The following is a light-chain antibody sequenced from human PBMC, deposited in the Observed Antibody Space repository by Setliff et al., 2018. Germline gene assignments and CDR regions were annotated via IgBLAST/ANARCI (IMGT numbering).Light chain of an antibody. J-gene: IGLJ2*01. Sequence: QPVLTQPASVSGSPGQSITISCTGTASDVGAYNFVSWYQQHPGKAPNLIIYDVNNRPAGVSNRFSGSKSGDTASLTVSGLQADDEADYYCCSYGGDFTWVFGGGTKVTVL. CDR1: ASDVGAYNF. CDR3: CSYGGDFTWV. CDR2: DVN. V-gene: IGLV2-14*01.